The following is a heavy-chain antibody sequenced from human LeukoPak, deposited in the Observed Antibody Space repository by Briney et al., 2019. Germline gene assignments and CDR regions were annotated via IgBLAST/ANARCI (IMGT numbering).Heavy chain of an antibody. V-gene: IGHV1-8*01. J-gene: IGHJ5*02. CDR2: MNPNSGKT. Sequence: GASVKVSCKASGYTFTSYDINWVRQATGQGLEWVGWMNPNSGKTGYAQKFQGRGTMTRNTSIGTAYMELSSLRSEHTAVYYCAVRGSSYGYFDPWGQGTLVTVSS. CDR3: AVRGSSYGYFDP. CDR1: GYTFTSYD. D-gene: IGHD5-18*01.